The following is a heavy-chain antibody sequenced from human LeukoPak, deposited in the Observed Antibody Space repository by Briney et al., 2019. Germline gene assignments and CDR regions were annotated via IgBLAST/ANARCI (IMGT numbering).Heavy chain of an antibody. Sequence: GGSLRLSCAASGFTFSSDNMNWVRQAPGKGLEWVSHITSDSSALYYADSVKDRFTISRDNAKSSLFLQLNSLRAEDTAVYYCARDFPGWASFDYWGQGALVSVSS. V-gene: IGHV3-48*01. CDR1: GFTFSSDN. D-gene: IGHD1-26*01. CDR2: ITSDSSAL. CDR3: ARDFPGWASFDY. J-gene: IGHJ4*02.